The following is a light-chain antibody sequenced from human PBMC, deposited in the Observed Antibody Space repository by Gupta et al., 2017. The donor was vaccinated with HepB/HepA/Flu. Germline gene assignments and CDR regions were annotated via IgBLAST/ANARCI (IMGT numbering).Light chain of an antibody. CDR2: EDY. Sequence: SYVLTQTPSVSVAPGQTALITCEGDNIGTKSVHWYQQKPGQAPVLVVYEDYDRPSGIPERLSGSNSGSAATLTINRVEAGDEADYYCPAWDSNRDNWVFGGGTKLTVL. J-gene: IGLJ3*02. V-gene: IGLV3-21*02. CDR3: PAWDSNRDNWV. CDR1: NIGTKS.